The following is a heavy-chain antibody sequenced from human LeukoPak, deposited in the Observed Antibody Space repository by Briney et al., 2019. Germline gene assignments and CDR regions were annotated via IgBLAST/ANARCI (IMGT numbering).Heavy chain of an antibody. CDR3: ARGTGVYCIY. CDR2: IKPDGSDK. Sequence: PGGSLRLSCAASGFPFNTYWMSWVRQSPGKGLQWVANIKPDGSDKYYVDSVRGRFTVSRDNAKNSLYLHLSSLGADDTAVYYCARGTGVYCIYWGQGTLVTVSS. V-gene: IGHV3-7*01. CDR1: GFPFNTYW. D-gene: IGHD1-1*01. J-gene: IGHJ4*02.